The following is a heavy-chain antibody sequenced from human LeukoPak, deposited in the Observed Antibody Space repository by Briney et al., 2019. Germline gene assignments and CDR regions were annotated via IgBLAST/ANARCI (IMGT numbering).Heavy chain of an antibody. V-gene: IGHV3-21*01. J-gene: IGHJ4*02. CDR1: GFTFSSYA. Sequence: GGSLRLSCAASGFTFSSYAMSWVRQAPGKGLEWVSSIHSSSSYMYYADSVKGRFTISRDNAKNSLYLQMNSLRAEDTAVYYCARFDSGYASYFDYWGQGTLVTVSS. CDR3: ARFDSGYASYFDY. CDR2: IHSSSSYM. D-gene: IGHD5-12*01.